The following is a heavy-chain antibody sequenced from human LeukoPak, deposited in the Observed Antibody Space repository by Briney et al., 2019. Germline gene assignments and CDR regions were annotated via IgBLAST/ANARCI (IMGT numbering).Heavy chain of an antibody. J-gene: IGHJ3*02. V-gene: IGHV1-46*01. Sequence: ASVKVSCKASGYTFTSYYMHWVRQPPGQGLEWMGIINPSGGSTSYAQKFQGRVTMTRDTSTSTVYMELSSLRSEDTAVYYCARVLRYFDWQIRDDAFDIWGQGTMVTVSS. CDR3: ARVLRYFDWQIRDDAFDI. CDR2: INPSGGST. D-gene: IGHD3-9*01. CDR1: GYTFTSYY.